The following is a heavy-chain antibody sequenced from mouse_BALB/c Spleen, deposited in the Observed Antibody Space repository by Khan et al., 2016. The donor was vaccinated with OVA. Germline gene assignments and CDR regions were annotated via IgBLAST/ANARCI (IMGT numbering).Heavy chain of an antibody. CDR1: GYPFTTYW. CDR3: TRRGLYGIFAY. J-gene: IGHJ3*01. CDR2: INPSNGYT. D-gene: IGHD2-10*02. Sequence: QVHLQQSAAELAKPGASVKMSCKASGYPFTTYWMPWIKQRPGQGLEWIGYINPSNGYTESNQKFKEKGKSTTDKAASTADMPLSSRTCEDSAVYSSTRRGLYGIFAYRRQAIRVSV. V-gene: IGHV1-7*01.